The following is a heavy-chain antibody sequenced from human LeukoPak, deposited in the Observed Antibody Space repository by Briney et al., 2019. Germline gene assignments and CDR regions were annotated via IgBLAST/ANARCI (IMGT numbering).Heavy chain of an antibody. Sequence: ASVKVSCKASGYTLTSYGISWVRQAPGQGLEWMGWISAYNGNTNYAQKLQGRVTITTDTSTSTAYMELRSLRSGDTAVYYCATHLYCSSTSCYITTGYYFDYWGQGTLVTVSS. CDR3: ATHLYCSSTSCYITTGYYFDY. CDR1: GYTLTSYG. D-gene: IGHD2-2*02. J-gene: IGHJ4*02. V-gene: IGHV1-18*01. CDR2: ISAYNGNT.